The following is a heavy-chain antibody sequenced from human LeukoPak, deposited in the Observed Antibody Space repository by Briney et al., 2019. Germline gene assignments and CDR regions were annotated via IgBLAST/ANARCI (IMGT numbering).Heavy chain of an antibody. D-gene: IGHD3-10*01. CDR1: GGSISSYY. V-gene: IGHV4-59*01. CDR3: ARGPPSGDYYFDY. J-gene: IGHJ4*02. CDR2: IYYSGST. Sequence: KASETLSLTCTVSGGSISSYYWSWIRQPPGKGLEWIGYIYYSGSTNYNPSLKSRVTISVDTSKNQFSLKLSSVTAADTAVYYCARGPPSGDYYFDYWGQGTLVTVSS.